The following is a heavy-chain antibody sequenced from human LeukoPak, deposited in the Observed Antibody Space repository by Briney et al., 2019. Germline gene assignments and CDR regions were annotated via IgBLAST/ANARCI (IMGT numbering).Heavy chain of an antibody. CDR1: GGTFSSYA. D-gene: IGHD5-24*01. CDR3: ARDLEMATQGDQH. CDR2: IIPIFGTA. V-gene: IGHV1-69*05. J-gene: IGHJ1*01. Sequence: SVKVSCKASGGTFSSYAISWVRQAPGQGLEWMGGIIPIFGTANYAQKFRGRVTITTDESTSTAYMELSSLRSEDTAVYYCARDLEMATQGDQHWGQGTLVTVSS.